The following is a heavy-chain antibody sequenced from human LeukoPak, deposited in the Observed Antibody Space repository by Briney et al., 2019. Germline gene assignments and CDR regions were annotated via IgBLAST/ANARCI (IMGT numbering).Heavy chain of an antibody. D-gene: IGHD1-26*01. Sequence: GGSLRLSCAASGFTFTSSWMSWVRQAPGKGLEWVANIKQDGSEKYYVDSVKGRFTISRDNSKNTLYLQMNSLRAEDTAVYYCAKDLFNGAGATSSLDYWGQGTLVTVSS. CDR1: GFTFTSSW. CDR3: AKDLFNGAGATSSLDY. V-gene: IGHV3-7*01. CDR2: IKQDGSEK. J-gene: IGHJ4*02.